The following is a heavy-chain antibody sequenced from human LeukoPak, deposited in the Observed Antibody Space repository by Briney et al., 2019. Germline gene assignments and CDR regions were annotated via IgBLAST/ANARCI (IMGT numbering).Heavy chain of an antibody. V-gene: IGHV1-69*13. CDR3: ARGSLDYYGYYFDY. CDR2: IIPIFGTA. CDR1: GGTFSSYA. Sequence: ASVKVSCKASGGTFSSYAISWVRQAPGQGLEWMGGIIPIFGTANYAQKFQGRVTITADESTSTAYMVLSSLRSEDTAVYYCARGSLDYYGYYFDYWGQGTLVTVSS. D-gene: IGHD3-10*01. J-gene: IGHJ4*02.